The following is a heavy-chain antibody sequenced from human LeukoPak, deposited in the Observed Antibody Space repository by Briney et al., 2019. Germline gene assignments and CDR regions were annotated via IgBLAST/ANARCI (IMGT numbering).Heavy chain of an antibody. CDR2: IYSGGSS. J-gene: IGHJ4*02. D-gene: IGHD3-3*01. CDR3: TRVDRAEEFLEWLFDY. V-gene: IGHV3-53*01. CDR1: GFTVSSNY. Sequence: GGSLRLSCAASGFTVSSNYMSWVRQAPGKGLEWVSVIYSGGSSYYADSVKGRFTISRDNSKNTLYLQMNSLRAEDTAVYYCTRVDRAEEFLEWLFDYWGQGTLVTVSS.